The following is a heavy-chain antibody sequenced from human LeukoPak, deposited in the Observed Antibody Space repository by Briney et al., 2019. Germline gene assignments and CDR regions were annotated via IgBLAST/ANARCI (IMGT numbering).Heavy chain of an antibody. V-gene: IGHV1-24*01. CDR3: ATGAMVYEY. CDR1: GSTLTEIS. Sequence: ASVKVSCKVSGSTLTEISIDWVRQAPGKGLECMGTFGPQVGETIHAQKLQGRLKMTADTSTDTAYMVMTSLQSEDTAVYYCATGAMVYEYWGQGTLVTVSS. D-gene: IGHD3-10*01. J-gene: IGHJ4*02. CDR2: FGPQVGET.